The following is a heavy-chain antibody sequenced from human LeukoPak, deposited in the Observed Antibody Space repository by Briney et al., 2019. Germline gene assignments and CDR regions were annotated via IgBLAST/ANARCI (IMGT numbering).Heavy chain of an antibody. CDR2: IYHSGST. CDR1: GYSISSGYY. Sequence: KPSETLSLTCSVSGYSISSGYYWGWIRQPPGKGLEWIGSIYHSGSTYYNPSLKSRVTISVDTSKNQFSLRLTSVTAADTAVYYCARSQDIVVVPAAIAYWGQGTLVTVSS. D-gene: IGHD2-2*02. CDR3: ARSQDIVVVPAAIAY. V-gene: IGHV4-38-2*01. J-gene: IGHJ4*02.